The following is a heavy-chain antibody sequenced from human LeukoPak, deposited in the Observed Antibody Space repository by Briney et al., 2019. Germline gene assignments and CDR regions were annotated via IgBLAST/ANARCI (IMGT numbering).Heavy chain of an antibody. CDR2: ISSSSSYI. D-gene: IGHD6-13*01. CDR3: ARDDSGYSSSWYYFDY. J-gene: IGHJ4*02. Sequence: GGSLRLSCAASGFTFSSYSMNWVRQAPGKGLEWVSSISSSSSYIYYADSVKGRFTISRDNAKNSLYLQMNSLRAEDTAVYYCARDDSGYSSSWYYFDYWGQGTLVTVSS. V-gene: IGHV3-21*01. CDR1: GFTFSSYS.